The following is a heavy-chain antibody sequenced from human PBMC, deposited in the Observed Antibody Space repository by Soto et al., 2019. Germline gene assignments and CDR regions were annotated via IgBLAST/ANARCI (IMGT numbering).Heavy chain of an antibody. CDR1: NGSISSGAYY. J-gene: IGHJ6*02. V-gene: IGHV4-31*03. D-gene: IGHD3-22*01. Sequence: QVQLRESGPGLVKPSQTLSFTCTLSNGSISSGAYYWSWIRQFPGKGLEWIGYIFYNGRTYYNPSLKSRVSISVDTSKKQFSLKVTSVTAADTAVYFCARAPGRTMNALRYYYGLDVWGQGTTVTVSS. CDR3: ARAPGRTMNALRYYYGLDV. CDR2: IFYNGRT.